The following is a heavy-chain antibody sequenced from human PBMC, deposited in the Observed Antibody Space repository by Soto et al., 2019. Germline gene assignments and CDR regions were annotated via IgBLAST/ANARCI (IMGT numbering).Heavy chain of an antibody. D-gene: IGHD6-6*01. V-gene: IGHV3-23*01. CDR2: ISGSDDST. CDR1: GFTFSSYA. J-gene: IGHJ4*02. CDR3: AKRSSSSTFDY. Sequence: EVQLLESGGGLVQPGESLRLSCAASGFTFSSYAMSWVRQAPGKGLEWVSVISGSDDSTYYADSVKGRFTISRDNSKNTLYLQMNSLSDEDTAVYYCAKRSSSSTFDYWGQGTLVTVSS.